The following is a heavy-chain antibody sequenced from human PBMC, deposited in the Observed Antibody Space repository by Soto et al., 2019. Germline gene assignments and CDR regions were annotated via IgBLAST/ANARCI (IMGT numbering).Heavy chain of an antibody. CDR3: ARCIQGDYYYGMDV. V-gene: IGHV1-18*01. D-gene: IGHD5-18*01. J-gene: IGHJ6*02. CDR2: INADYGNT. Sequence: QAQLVQSGAEVRKPGASVKVSCKASGYTFYSHSISWVRQAPGQGLEWMGRINADYGNTQYAQKFRGRVTMTTDTSSTKVYMGLTNRRSDDTAVYYCARCIQGDYYYGMDVWGQGNTVTVSS. CDR1: GYTFYSHS.